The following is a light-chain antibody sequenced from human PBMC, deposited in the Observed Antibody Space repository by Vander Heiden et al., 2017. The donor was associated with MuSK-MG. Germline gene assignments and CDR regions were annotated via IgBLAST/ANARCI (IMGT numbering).Light chain of an antibody. CDR3: QQRDNWPPII. CDR1: QSIGTN. V-gene: IGKV3D-15*01. Sequence: EIVMTQSPDTLSVSPGERATLSCRASQSIGTNLAWYQQKPGQAPRLLIFGASTRATGIPARFSGTGYGKEFTLTISSRQSEDFAVYYCQQRDNWPPIIFGQGTPLEIK. CDR2: GAS. J-gene: IGKJ5*01.